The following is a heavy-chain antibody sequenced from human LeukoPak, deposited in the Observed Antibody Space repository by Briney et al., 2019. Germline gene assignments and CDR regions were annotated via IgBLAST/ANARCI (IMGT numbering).Heavy chain of an antibody. Sequence: GASVKVSCKASGYTFTSYDINWVRQATGQGLEWMGWMNPNSGNTGYAQKFQGRVTMTRNTSISTAYMELSSLRSEDTAVYYCARDDRAQQPYYFDYWGQGTLVTVSS. CDR1: GYTFTSYD. CDR3: ARDDRAQQPYYFDY. J-gene: IGHJ4*02. V-gene: IGHV1-8*01. CDR2: MNPNSGNT. D-gene: IGHD1/OR15-1a*01.